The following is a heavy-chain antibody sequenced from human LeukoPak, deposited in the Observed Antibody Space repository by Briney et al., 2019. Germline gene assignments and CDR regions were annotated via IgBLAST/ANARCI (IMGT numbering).Heavy chain of an antibody. CDR3: VRSGYFYGLDV. J-gene: IGHJ6*02. V-gene: IGHV1-2*02. Sequence: ASVKVSCKASGYTFSGYYIYWVRQAPGQGLEWMGWINSNSGDPNYAQIFQGRVTMTRDTSITTIYMELSSLRSDDTAVYYCVRSGYFYGLDVWGQGTTGTGS. D-gene: IGHD6-25*01. CDR1: GYTFSGYY. CDR2: INSNSGDP.